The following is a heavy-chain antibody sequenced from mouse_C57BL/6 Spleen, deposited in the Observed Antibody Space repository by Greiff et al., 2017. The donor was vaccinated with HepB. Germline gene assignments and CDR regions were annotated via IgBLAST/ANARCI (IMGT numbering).Heavy chain of an antibody. CDR2: INPSTGGT. V-gene: IGHV1-42*01. CDR1: GYSFTGYY. J-gene: IGHJ4*01. Sequence: EVKVEESGPELVKPGASVKISCKASGYSFTGYYMNWVKQRPEKSLEWIGEINPSTGGTTYNQKFKAKATLTVDKSSSTAYMQLKSLTSEDSAVYYCARRGGYSNLYAMDYWGQGTSVTVSS. D-gene: IGHD2-5*01. CDR3: ARRGGYSNLYAMDY.